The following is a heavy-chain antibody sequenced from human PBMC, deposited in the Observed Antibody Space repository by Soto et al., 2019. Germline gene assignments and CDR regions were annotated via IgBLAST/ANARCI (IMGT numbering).Heavy chain of an antibody. CDR2: INAGNGNT. J-gene: IGHJ6*02. CDR1: GYTFTDYD. Sequence: ASVKVSCKASGYTFTDYDINWVRQATGQRLEWMGWINAGNGNTKYSQKFQGRVTITRDTSASTAYMELSSLRSEDTAVYYCARRRTMVRGVIGPHYYGMDVWG. D-gene: IGHD3-10*01. V-gene: IGHV1-3*01. CDR3: ARRRTMVRGVIGPHYYGMDV.